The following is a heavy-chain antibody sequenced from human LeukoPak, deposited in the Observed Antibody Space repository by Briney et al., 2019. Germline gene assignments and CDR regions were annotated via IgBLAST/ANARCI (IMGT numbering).Heavy chain of an antibody. J-gene: IGHJ4*02. V-gene: IGHV1-8*01. D-gene: IGHD6-25*01. Sequence: GASVKVSCKASGYTFTSYDINWVRQATGQGLEWMGWMNPNSGNTGYAQKFQGRVTMTRNTSISTAYMELSSLRSEDTAVYYCARVSKRFKQRDYPWWGQGTLVTVSS. CDR3: ARVSKRFKQRDYPW. CDR1: GYTFTSYD. CDR2: MNPNSGNT.